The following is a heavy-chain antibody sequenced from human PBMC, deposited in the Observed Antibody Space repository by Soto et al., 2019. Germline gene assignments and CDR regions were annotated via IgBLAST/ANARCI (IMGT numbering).Heavy chain of an antibody. V-gene: IGHV3-48*02. CDR2: ISWNGDTI. D-gene: IGHD3-16*01. CDR3: ARVEGGGLDC. CDR1: GFTFSVYS. Sequence: EVQLVESGGGLVQPGGSLRLSCEASGFTFSVYSMNWVRQAPGKGLEWISYISWNGDTIFYADSVKGRFTVSRDQAKNSLYLPMNSLTDDDTALYYCARVEGGGLDCWGQGTLVSVSS. J-gene: IGHJ4*02.